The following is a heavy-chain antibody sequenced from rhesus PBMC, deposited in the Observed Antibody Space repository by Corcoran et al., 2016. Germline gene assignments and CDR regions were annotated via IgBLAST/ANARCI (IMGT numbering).Heavy chain of an antibody. D-gene: IGHD3-34*01. CDR2: ISNGGGST. J-gene: IGHJ4*01. V-gene: IGHV3S5*01. CDR1: GFTFSSYG. CDR3: AKDFIWGDYSFDY. Sequence: EVQLVESGGGLVQPGGSLRLSCAASGFTFSSYGMSWVRQAPGKGLEWVSYISNGGGSTYYVDSVKGRFTISRDNSKNTLSLQMNSLRAEDTAVYYCAKDFIWGDYSFDYWGQGVLVTVSS.